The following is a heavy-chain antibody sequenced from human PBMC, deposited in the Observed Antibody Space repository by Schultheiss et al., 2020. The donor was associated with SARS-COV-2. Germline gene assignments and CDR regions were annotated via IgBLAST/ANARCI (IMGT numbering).Heavy chain of an antibody. Sequence: GGSLRLSCAASGFTFNEYAMHWVRQAPGKGLEYVSGIRTNGDSTYYADSVKGRFTISRDNAKNTLYLQMNSLRAEDTAVYYCAREDIVVVPAVDVWGKGTTVTVSS. D-gene: IGHD2-2*01. CDR3: AREDIVVVPAVDV. CDR1: GFTFNEYA. CDR2: IRTNGDST. V-gene: IGHV3-64*04. J-gene: IGHJ6*04.